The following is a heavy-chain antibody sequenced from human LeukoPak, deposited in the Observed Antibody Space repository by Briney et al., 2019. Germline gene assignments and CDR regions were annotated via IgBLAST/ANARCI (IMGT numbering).Heavy chain of an antibody. Sequence: GGSLRLSCAASGFTFSSYSMNWVRQAPGKGLEWVSSISSSSSYIYYADSVKGRFTISRDNAKNSLYLQMNSLRAEDTAVYYCAREPDIVVVXAXXPDXXGQGXXVT. D-gene: IGHD2-2*01. CDR1: GFTFSSYS. J-gene: IGHJ1*01. V-gene: IGHV3-21*01. CDR2: ISSSSSYI. CDR3: AREPDIVVVXAXXPDX.